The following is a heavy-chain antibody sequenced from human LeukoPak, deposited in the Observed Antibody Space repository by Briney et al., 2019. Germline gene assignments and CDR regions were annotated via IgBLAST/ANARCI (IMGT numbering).Heavy chain of an antibody. D-gene: IGHD6-6*01. CDR3: AKGAPSSSSIFDF. V-gene: IGHV3-23*01. CDR2: ISATDSRP. Sequence: PGGSLRLSCAASGFTFSIYAMSWVRQAPGKGLEWVSAISATDSRPYYADSVKGRFTISRDNSKNTLYLQLSSLRPDDTAVYYCAKGAPSSSSIFDFWGPGTLVTVSS. CDR1: GFTFSIYA. J-gene: IGHJ4*02.